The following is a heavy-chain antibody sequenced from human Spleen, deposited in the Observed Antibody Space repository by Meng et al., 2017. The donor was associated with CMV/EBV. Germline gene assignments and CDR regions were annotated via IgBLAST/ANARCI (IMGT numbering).Heavy chain of an antibody. Sequence: SDRIFRGPSMYWVRQAPGKGLERVSVISGDGRATHNADSVQGRFIISRDNSNNTLYLQMNSLRRDDTAVYYCARPGIAVAGQGRFDPWGQGTLVTVSS. D-gene: IGHD6-19*01. CDR2: ISGDGRAT. J-gene: IGHJ5*02. CDR1: DRIFRGPS. CDR3: ARPGIAVAGQGRFDP. V-gene: IGHV3-30*04.